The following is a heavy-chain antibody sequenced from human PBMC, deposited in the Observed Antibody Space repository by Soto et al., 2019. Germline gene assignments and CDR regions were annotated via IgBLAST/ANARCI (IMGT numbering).Heavy chain of an antibody. J-gene: IGHJ3*02. CDR1: GASITSYY. V-gene: IGHV4-59*08. D-gene: IGHD3-22*01. CDR3: ARQTDSYYTFDAFDI. CDR2: IYYSGST. Sequence: SETLSLTCTVSGASITSYYWTWIRQPPGKGLEWIGYIYYSGSTSYNPSLKSRVTISVDTSKSQFSLKLSSVTAADTAVYYCARQTDSYYTFDAFDIWGQGTMVTVSS.